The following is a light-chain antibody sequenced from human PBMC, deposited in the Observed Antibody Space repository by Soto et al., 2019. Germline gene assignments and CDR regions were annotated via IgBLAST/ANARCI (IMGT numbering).Light chain of an antibody. J-gene: IGKJ1*01. Sequence: DIQMTQSPSTLSASVGDRVTITCRASESISGWLAWYQQKPGKAPKLVMFKAPTLESGVPSRFSGSGSGTEFTLSISSLQPDDFAIYYCQQYNSYPRTFGQGTKVEIK. CDR2: KAP. CDR3: QQYNSYPRT. CDR1: ESISGW. V-gene: IGKV1-5*03.